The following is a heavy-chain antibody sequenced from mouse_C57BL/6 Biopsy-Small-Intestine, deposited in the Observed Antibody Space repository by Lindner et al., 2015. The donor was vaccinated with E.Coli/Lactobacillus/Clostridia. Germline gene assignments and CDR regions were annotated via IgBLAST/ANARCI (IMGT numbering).Heavy chain of an antibody. CDR1: GYTFSSYV. J-gene: IGHJ1*01. CDR2: ITPYNDGS. V-gene: IGHV1-14*01. CDR3: ARGRNWYFDV. Sequence: VQLQESGPELVKPGASVRLSCKASGYTFSSYVMHWVKQKPGQGLEWIGYITPYNDGSNYNEKFKGKATLTSDKSSSTAYMELSSLTSEDSAVYYCARGRNWYFDVWGAGTTVTVSS.